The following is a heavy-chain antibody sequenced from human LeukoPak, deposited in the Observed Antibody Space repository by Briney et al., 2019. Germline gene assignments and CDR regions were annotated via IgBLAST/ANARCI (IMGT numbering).Heavy chain of an antibody. CDR2: IYSSGYA. Sequence: PGGSLRLSCAASGFSVSSNYMTWVRQAPGKGLEWVSVIYSSGYAYYADSVKGRFTISRDNSKNTLSLQLNSLGAEDTVVYYCARVAAAVATHYFFYMDVWGKGTTVTVSS. CDR3: ARVAAAVATHYFFYMDV. J-gene: IGHJ6*03. CDR1: GFSVSSNY. D-gene: IGHD5-12*01. V-gene: IGHV3-53*01.